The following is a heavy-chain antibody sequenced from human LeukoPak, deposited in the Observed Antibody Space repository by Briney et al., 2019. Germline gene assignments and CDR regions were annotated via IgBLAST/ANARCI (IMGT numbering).Heavy chain of an antibody. CDR1: GFTFDDYA. V-gene: IGHV3-9*01. CDR2: ISWNSGSI. Sequence: PGGSLRLSCAASGFTFDDYAMHWVRHAPGKGLEWVSGISWNSGSIGYADSVKGRFTISRDNAKNSLYLQMNSLRAEDTALYYCAKSVSGWYYFDYWGQGTLVTVSS. CDR3: AKSVSGWYYFDY. J-gene: IGHJ4*02. D-gene: IGHD6-19*01.